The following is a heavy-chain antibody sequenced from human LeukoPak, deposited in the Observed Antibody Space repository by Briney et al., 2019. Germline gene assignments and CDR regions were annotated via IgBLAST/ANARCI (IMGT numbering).Heavy chain of an antibody. CDR2: IGAYNGNT. V-gene: IGHV1-18*01. CDR3: ARDPSFGGWYYFDY. CDR1: GYTFTSYG. D-gene: IGHD6-19*01. Sequence: ASVKVSCKASGYTFTSYGISWVRQAPGQGLEWMGWIGAYNGNTNYAQKLQGRVTMTTDTSTSTAYMELRSLRSDDTAVYYCARDPSFGGWYYFDYWGQGTLVTVSS. J-gene: IGHJ4*02.